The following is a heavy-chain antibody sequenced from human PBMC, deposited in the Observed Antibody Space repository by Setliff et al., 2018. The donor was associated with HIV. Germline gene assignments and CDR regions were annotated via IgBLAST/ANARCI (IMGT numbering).Heavy chain of an antibody. CDR3: ARNFGLSPSGKYYYYYGMDI. V-gene: IGHV1-46*04. J-gene: IGHJ6*02. D-gene: IGHD3-10*01. Sequence: ASVKVSCKASGYTFTTYGVNWVRQAPGQGLEWMGVMNPSGGNATFAQKLQGRGTMTRETSTKTVYMELSSLRFEDTAVYYCARNFGLSPSGKYYYYYGMDIWGQGTTVTVSS. CDR1: GYTFTTYG. CDR2: MNPSGGNA.